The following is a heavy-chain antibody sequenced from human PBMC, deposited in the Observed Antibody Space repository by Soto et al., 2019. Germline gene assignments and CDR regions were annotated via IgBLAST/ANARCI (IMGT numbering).Heavy chain of an antibody. CDR2: ISYDGSNK. CDR1: GFTFSSYV. CDR3: AKGRMVRGVIMYFDY. V-gene: IGHV3-30*18. J-gene: IGHJ4*02. Sequence: VGSLRLSCAASGFTFSSYVMHWVRQAPGKGLEWVAVISYDGSNKYYADSVKGRFTISRDNSKNTLYLQMNSLRAEDTAVYYCAKGRMVRGVIMYFDYWGQGTLVTVSS. D-gene: IGHD3-10*01.